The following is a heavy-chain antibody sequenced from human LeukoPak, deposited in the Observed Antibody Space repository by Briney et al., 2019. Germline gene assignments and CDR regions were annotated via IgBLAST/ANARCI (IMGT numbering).Heavy chain of an antibody. V-gene: IGHV4-59*13. CDR1: GGSISSYY. CDR3: ARESTSNHRQYYYYYYMDV. Sequence: PSETLSLTCTVSGGSISSYYWSWIRQPPGEGLEWIGYIDYSGYTNYNPSLKSRVTISVDTSKNQFSLKLTSVTAADTAVYYCARESTSNHRQYYYYYYMDVWGKGTTVTVSS. CDR2: IDYSGYT. D-gene: IGHD2-2*01. J-gene: IGHJ6*03.